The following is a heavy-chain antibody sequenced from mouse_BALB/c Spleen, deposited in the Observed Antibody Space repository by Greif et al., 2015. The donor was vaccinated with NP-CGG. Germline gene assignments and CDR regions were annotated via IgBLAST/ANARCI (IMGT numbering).Heavy chain of an antibody. J-gene: IGHJ1*01. D-gene: IGHD1-1*01. CDR3: ARRKDYGSSYDWYFDV. Sequence: QVQLQQPGAELMKPGASVKISCKATGYTFSSYWIEWVKQRPGHGLEWIGEILPGSGSTNYNEKFKGKATFTADTSSNTAYMQLSSLTSEDSAVYYCARRKDYGSSYDWYFDVWGAGTTVTVSS. CDR2: ILPGSGST. V-gene: IGHV1-9*01. CDR1: GYTFSSYW.